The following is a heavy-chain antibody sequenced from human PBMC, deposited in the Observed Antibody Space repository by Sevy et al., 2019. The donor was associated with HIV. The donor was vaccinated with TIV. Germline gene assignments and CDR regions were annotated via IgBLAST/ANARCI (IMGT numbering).Heavy chain of an antibody. V-gene: IGHV3-23*01. CDR1: GFTFSNYA. CDR2: ISASGVTT. D-gene: IGHD3-16*01. J-gene: IGHJ4*02. Sequence: GGSLRLSCAASGFTFSNYAMSWVRQAPGKGLEWVSTISASGVTTYHADSVKGRFTVSRDNSENRLYLQLSSLRAEDTAVYYCAKDWTSQYYYDSLYLDHWGQGTLVTVSS. CDR3: AKDWTSQYYYDSLYLDH.